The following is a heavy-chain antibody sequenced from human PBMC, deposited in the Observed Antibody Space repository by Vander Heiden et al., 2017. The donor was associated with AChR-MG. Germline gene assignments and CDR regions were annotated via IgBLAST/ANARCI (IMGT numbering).Heavy chain of an antibody. CDR1: GGTLGSEG. D-gene: IGHD5-18*01. V-gene: IGHV1-69*01. CDR3: ARGVRRIRYYGMDV. J-gene: IGHJ6*02. Sequence: QVQLVQSGAEVKKPGSSVRVSCKASGGTLGSEGISWVRQAPGKGVEWMGGIIPIIGTANYAQKFQGRVTITADESTSTAYMGLSSLRSEDTAVYYCARGVRRIRYYGMDVWGQGTTVTVSS. CDR2: IIPIIGTA.